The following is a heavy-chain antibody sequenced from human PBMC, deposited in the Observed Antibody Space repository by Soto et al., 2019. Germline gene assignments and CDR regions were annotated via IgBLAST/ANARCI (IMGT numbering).Heavy chain of an antibody. CDR1: GFTFSSYA. J-gene: IGHJ4*02. Sequence: QVQLVESGGGVVQPGRSLRLSCAASGFTFSSYAMHWVRQAPGKGLEWVAVISYDGSNKYYADSVKGRFTISRDNSKNTLYLQMNSLIAEDTAVYYCARPYSGSYSGFDYWGQGTLVTVSS. CDR3: ARPYSGSYSGFDY. D-gene: IGHD1-26*01. V-gene: IGHV3-30-3*01. CDR2: ISYDGSNK.